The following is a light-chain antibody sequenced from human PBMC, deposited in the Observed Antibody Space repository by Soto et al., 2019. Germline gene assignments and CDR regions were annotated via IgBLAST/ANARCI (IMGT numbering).Light chain of an antibody. J-gene: IGLJ1*01. Sequence: QLVLTQSPSASASLGASVKLTCTVSSGQSSYAIAWHQQQPEKGPRYLMKLNSDGSHSKGDGIPDRFSGSSSGAERYLTISSLQSEDEADYYCQTWGTGIQVFGTGTKLTVL. CDR3: QTWGTGIQV. CDR1: SGQSSYA. V-gene: IGLV4-69*01. CDR2: LNSDGSH.